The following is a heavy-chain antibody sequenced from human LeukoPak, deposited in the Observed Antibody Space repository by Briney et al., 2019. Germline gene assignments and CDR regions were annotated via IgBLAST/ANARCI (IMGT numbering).Heavy chain of an antibody. J-gene: IGHJ4*02. D-gene: IGHD1-1*01. CDR2: ISSSSGSI. V-gene: IGHV3-21*01. CDR1: GFTVSSNY. Sequence: AGGSLRLSCAASGFTVSSNYMNWVRQAPGKGLEWVSSISSSSGSIYYADSVKGRFTISKDNAKNSLYLQMNSLRVEDTAVYYCARDWNYFSCWGQGTLVTVSS. CDR3: ARDWNYFSC.